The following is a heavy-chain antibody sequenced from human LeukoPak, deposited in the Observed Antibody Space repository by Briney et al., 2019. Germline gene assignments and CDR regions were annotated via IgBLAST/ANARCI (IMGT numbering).Heavy chain of an antibody. J-gene: IGHJ4*02. CDR2: ISSAGTT. CDR3: ARDLEAANTYYFDY. V-gene: IGHV3-66*01. D-gene: IGHD6-13*01. CDR1: GFTVSSSY. Sequence: PGGSLRLSCAASGFTVSSSYMSRVRQAPGKGLEWVSIISSAGTTYYADSVKGRFTISRDNSKNTVYLQVNSLRDEDTAVYYCARDLEAANTYYFDYWGQGTMVTVSS.